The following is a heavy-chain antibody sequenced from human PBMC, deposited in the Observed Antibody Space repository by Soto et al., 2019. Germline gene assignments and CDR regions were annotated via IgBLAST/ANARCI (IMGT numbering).Heavy chain of an antibody. CDR1: GFTFSSYG. J-gene: IGHJ6*02. D-gene: IGHD4-17*01. CDR3: ARDPATVTTRYYYGMDV. CDR2: IWYDGSNK. Sequence: QVQLVESGGGVVQPGRSLRLSCAASGFTFSSYGMHWFRQAPGKGLEWVAVIWYDGSNKYYADSVKGRFTISRDNSKNTLYLQMNSLRAEDTAVYYWARDPATVTTRYYYGMDVWGQGTTVTVSS. V-gene: IGHV3-33*01.